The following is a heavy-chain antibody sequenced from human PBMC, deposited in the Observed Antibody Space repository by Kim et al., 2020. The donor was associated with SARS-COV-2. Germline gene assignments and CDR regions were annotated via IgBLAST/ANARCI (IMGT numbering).Heavy chain of an antibody. CDR2: ISYDGKKM. CDR1: GFTFSNYG. Sequence: GGSLRLSCAASGFTFSNYGMHWVRQAPGKGLEWVAGISYDGKKMFCADSVKGRFTISRDNSKNSLYLQMNSLGSEDTAVYYCAKGARAYVMADYWGQGTLVTVSS. V-gene: IGHV3-30*18. J-gene: IGHJ4*02. D-gene: IGHD5-12*01. CDR3: AKGARAYVMADY.